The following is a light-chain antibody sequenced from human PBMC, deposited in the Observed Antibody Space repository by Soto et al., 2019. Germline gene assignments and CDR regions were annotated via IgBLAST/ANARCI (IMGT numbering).Light chain of an antibody. CDR2: EAS. J-gene: IGKJ1*01. Sequence: DIVITQSQANLSGSHVERATLPCRASQSVSSNVAWYQQKPGQAPRLRSVEASNRATGIPARFSGSGSGTDCTLTSSRLEPEEFAVYYCQQYGSSPPTFGQGTKVDIK. CDR1: QSVSSN. V-gene: IGKV3-20*01. CDR3: QQYGSSPPT.